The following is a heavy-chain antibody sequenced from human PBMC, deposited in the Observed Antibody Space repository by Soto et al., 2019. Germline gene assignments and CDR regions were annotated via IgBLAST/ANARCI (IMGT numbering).Heavy chain of an antibody. CDR2: INAGNGNT. CDR1: GYTFTSYA. J-gene: IGHJ4*02. D-gene: IGHD3-22*01. Sequence: GASVKVSFKACGYTFTSYAMHWLRQAPGQRLEWMGWINAGNGNTKYSQKFQGRVTITRDTSASTAYMELSSLRSEDTAVYYCAIGYYDSSGSLDYWGQGTLVTVSS. CDR3: AIGYYDSSGSLDY. V-gene: IGHV1-3*01.